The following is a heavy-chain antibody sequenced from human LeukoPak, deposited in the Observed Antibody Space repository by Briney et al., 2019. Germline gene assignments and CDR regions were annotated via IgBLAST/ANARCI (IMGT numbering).Heavy chain of an antibody. Sequence: GGSLRLSCAASGFSFSSFSMTWVRQAPGKGLECVSSISGRSTYIYYADSVKGRFTISRDNSKNTLYLQMNSLRAEDTAVYYCARDRSLSPVAAWFDPWGQGTLVTVSS. V-gene: IGHV3-21*01. CDR1: GFSFSSFS. CDR3: ARDRSLSPVAAWFDP. CDR2: ISGRSTYI. J-gene: IGHJ5*02. D-gene: IGHD2-15*01.